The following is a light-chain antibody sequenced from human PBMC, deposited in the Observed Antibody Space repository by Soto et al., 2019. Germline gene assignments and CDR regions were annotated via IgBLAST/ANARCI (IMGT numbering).Light chain of an antibody. CDR1: QSVSNH. J-gene: IGKJ5*01. Sequence: EIVLTQSPATLSLSPGERATLSCRASQSVSNHLVWYQQKSGQAPRLLIYDASNRATDIPTRFSGSGSGTVFTITISSLEPEDSAVYYCQHRSIWPPSFGQGTRLEIK. V-gene: IGKV3-11*01. CDR3: QHRSIWPPS. CDR2: DAS.